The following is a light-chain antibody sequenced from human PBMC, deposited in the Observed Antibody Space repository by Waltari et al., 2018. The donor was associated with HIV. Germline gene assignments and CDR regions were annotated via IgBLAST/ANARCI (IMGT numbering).Light chain of an antibody. V-gene: IGLV1-47*01. CDR2: RNN. J-gene: IGLJ2*01. CDR3: AAGDDSLSGV. CDR1: SSNIGNNH. Sequence: QSVLTQPPSASGTPGQRVTISCSGGSSNIGNNHVYWYQQFPGTAPKLLIYRNNQRSSGVPGRCSGSKSGTSASLVISGLRSEDEADYYCAAGDDSLSGVFGGGTKVTVL.